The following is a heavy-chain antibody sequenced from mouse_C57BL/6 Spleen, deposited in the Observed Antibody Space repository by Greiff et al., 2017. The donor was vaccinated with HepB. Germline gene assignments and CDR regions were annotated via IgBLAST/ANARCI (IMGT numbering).Heavy chain of an antibody. CDR3: ARCPNWVYAMDY. CDR1: GYTFTSYW. CDR2: IDPSDSYT. D-gene: IGHD4-1*01. V-gene: IGHV1-59*01. Sequence: VQLQQSGAELVRPGTSVKLSCKASGYTFTSYWMHWVKQRPGQGLEWIGVIDPSDSYTNYNQKFKGKATLTVDTSSSTAYMQLSSLTSEDSAVYYCARCPNWVYAMDYWGQGTSVTVSS. J-gene: IGHJ4*01.